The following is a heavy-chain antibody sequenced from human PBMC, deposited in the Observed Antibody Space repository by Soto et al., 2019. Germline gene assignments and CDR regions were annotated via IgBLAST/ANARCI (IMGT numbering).Heavy chain of an antibody. Sequence: XSAQVSFKGSGYTFTSYVMHWVRQAPGQRLEWMGWINAGNGNTKYSQKFQGRVTITRDTSASTAYMELSSLRSEDTAVYYCARILGYCSGGSCDYWGQGTLVTVSS. D-gene: IGHD2-15*01. CDR2: INAGNGNT. CDR3: ARILGYCSGGSCDY. CDR1: GYTFTSYV. J-gene: IGHJ4*02. V-gene: IGHV1-3*01.